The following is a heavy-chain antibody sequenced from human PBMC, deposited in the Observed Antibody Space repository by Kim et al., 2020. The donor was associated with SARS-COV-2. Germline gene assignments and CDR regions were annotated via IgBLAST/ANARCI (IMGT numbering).Heavy chain of an antibody. CDR2: IYYSGST. D-gene: IGHD2-2*01. CDR3: ARVPRGDIVVVPAAMCFDY. V-gene: IGHV4-31*03. J-gene: IGHJ4*02. CDR1: GGSISSGGYY. Sequence: SETLSLTCTVSGGSISSGGYYWSWIRQHPGKGLEWIGYIYYSGSTYYNPSLKSRVTISVDTSKNQFSLKLSSVTAADTAVYYCARVPRGDIVVVPAAMCFDYWGQGTLVTVSS.